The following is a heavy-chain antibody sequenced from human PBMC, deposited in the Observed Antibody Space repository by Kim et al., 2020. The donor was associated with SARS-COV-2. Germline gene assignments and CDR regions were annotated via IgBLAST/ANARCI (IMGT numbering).Heavy chain of an antibody. J-gene: IGHJ5*01. CDR3: ARVSSGSSSWSWFDA. CDR1: GFTFSDYY. Sequence: GGSLRLSCAASGFTFSDYYMTWIRQAPGKGLEWLSYISSSGSYIVYAESVKGRFSISRDNAKKSLYLQMNSLRAEDTAVYYCARVSSGSSSWSWFDAWG. D-gene: IGHD6-13*01. CDR2: ISSSGSYI. V-gene: IGHV3-11*05.